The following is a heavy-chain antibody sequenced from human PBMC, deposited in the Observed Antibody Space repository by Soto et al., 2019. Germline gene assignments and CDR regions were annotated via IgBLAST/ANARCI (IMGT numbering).Heavy chain of an antibody. D-gene: IGHD6-19*01. Sequence: EVQLLESGGGLVQPGGSLRLSCAAPGFTFSNYAMNWVRQAPGKGLEWVSGISGSGGSTYYADSVKGQFTISRVNSQNTLYLQMNSLRGEDTSVYYCASRSSGWYFDYWGQGTLVTVSS. CDR1: GFTFSNYA. J-gene: IGHJ4*02. V-gene: IGHV3-23*01. CDR3: ASRSSGWYFDY. CDR2: ISGSGGST.